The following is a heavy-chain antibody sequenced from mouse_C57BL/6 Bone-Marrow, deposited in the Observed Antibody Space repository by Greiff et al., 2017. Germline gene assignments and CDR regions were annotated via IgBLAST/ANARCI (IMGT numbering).Heavy chain of an antibody. V-gene: IGHV14-4*01. CDR3: TTYSNPYYAMDY. CDR2: IDPENGDT. CDR1: GFNIQDDY. Sequence: VHVKQSGAELVRPGASVKLSCTASGFNIQDDYMHWVKQRPEQGLEWIGWIDPENGDTEYASKFQGKATITADTSSNTAYLQLSSLTSEDTAVYYCTTYSNPYYAMDYWGQGTSVTVSS. J-gene: IGHJ4*01. D-gene: IGHD2-5*01.